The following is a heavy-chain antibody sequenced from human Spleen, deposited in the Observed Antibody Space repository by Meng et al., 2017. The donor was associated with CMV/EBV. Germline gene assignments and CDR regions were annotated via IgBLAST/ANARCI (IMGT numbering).Heavy chain of an antibody. D-gene: IGHD3-3*01. CDR3: ARDLLHYDFWSGFNWFDP. CDR1: IRSTSPY. CDR2: IFYRGRA. J-gene: IGHJ5*02. Sequence: IRSTSPYWGSIRRPPGKWLEWFGCIFYRGRAHYNPSLQSRVPISVDTSKNQFSLKLRSVTAADTAVYYCARDLLHYDFWSGFNWFDPWGQGTLVTVSS. V-gene: IGHV4-39*07.